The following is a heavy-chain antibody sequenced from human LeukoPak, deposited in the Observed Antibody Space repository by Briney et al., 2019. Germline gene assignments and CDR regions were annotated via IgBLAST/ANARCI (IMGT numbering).Heavy chain of an antibody. CDR2: IGGVSSTM. CDR3: ARDGGGWVIDY. D-gene: IGHD6-19*01. J-gene: IGHJ4*02. Sequence: GGSLRLSCAASGFTFSSYAMSWVRQAPGKGLEWVSYIGGVSSTMYYADSVKGRFTISRDNAKNSLYLEVNDLRAEDTAVYYCARDGGGWVIDYWGQGTLVTVSS. V-gene: IGHV3-48*04. CDR1: GFTFSSYA.